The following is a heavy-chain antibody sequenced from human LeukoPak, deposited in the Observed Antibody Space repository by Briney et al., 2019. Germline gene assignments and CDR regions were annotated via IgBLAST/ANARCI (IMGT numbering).Heavy chain of an antibody. CDR3: ARVHRSPDEYYYDSSGYYYNPVSDY. CDR1: GYTFTTYG. J-gene: IGHJ4*02. V-gene: IGHV1-18*01. D-gene: IGHD3-22*01. Sequence: ASVKVSCKASGYTFTTYGISWVRQAPGQGLEWMGWISAYNGNTNYAQKLQGRVTMTTDTSTSTAYMELRSLRSDDTAVYYCARVHRSPDEYYYDSSGYYYNPVSDYWGQGTLVTVSS. CDR2: ISAYNGNT.